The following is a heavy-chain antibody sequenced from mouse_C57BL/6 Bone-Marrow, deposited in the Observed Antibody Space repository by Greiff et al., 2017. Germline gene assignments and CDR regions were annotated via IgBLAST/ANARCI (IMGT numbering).Heavy chain of an antibody. V-gene: IGHV5-2*03. D-gene: IGHD2-12*01. Sequence: EVKLEESGGGLVQPGESLKLSCESYEYAFPSHDMSWVRQTPGKRLELVAAINSDGGSTYYPDTMKRRFIISIDNTKKTLYLQMSRLRSEDTALYYCARHCYLYAMDYWGQGTSVTVSS. J-gene: IGHJ4*01. CDR3: ARHCYLYAMDY. CDR1: EYAFPSHD. CDR2: INSDGGST.